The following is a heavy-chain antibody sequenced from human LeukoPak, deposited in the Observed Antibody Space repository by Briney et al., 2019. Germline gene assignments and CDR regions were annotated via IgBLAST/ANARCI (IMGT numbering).Heavy chain of an antibody. J-gene: IGHJ3*02. Sequence: GGSLRLSCAASGFTFSSYRMSWVRQAPGKGLEWVANIKQDGSEKYYVDSVKGRFTISRDNAKNSLYLQMNSLRAEDTAVYYCARLGSGWADAFDIWGQGTMVTVSS. CDR3: ARLGSGWADAFDI. CDR2: IKQDGSEK. D-gene: IGHD6-19*01. V-gene: IGHV3-7*01. CDR1: GFTFSSYR.